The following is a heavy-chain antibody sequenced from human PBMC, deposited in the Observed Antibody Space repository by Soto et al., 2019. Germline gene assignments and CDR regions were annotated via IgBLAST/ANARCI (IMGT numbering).Heavy chain of an antibody. CDR1: GGSISSSSW. D-gene: IGHD2-2*01. Sequence: QVQLQESGPGLVKPSGTLSLTCAVSGGSISSSSWWSWVRQPPGKGLEWIGEIYHSGSTNYNPSLKSRVTISVDKSKNQFSLKLSSVTAADTVVYYCARDKPVVPAATYYYGMDVWGQGTTVTVSS. CDR2: IYHSGST. CDR3: ARDKPVVPAATYYYGMDV. J-gene: IGHJ6*02. V-gene: IGHV4-4*02.